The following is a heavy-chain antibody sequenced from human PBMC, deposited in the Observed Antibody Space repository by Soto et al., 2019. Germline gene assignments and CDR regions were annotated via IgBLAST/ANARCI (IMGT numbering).Heavy chain of an antibody. CDR1: GYTFTSYW. CDR2: IYPDDSDT. D-gene: IGHD4-4*01. Sequence: GESLKISCKASGYTFTSYWVGWVRQMPGKGLEWMGIIYPDDSDTRYSPSFQGQVTISADKSISTAYLQWSSLKASDTAVYYCARRHDSSGYFDSWGQGTLVTVSS. CDR3: ARRHDSSGYFDS. V-gene: IGHV5-51*01. J-gene: IGHJ4*02.